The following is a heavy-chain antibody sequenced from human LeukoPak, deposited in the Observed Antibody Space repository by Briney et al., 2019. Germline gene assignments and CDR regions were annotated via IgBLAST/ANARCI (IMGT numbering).Heavy chain of an antibody. V-gene: IGHV3-7*01. CDR3: ARVLESQSYSSSWYSLVSPPFWFDP. CDR1: GFTFSNYW. J-gene: IGHJ5*02. CDR2: IKQDGSEK. D-gene: IGHD6-13*01. Sequence: GGSLRLSCAASGFTFSNYWMSWVRQAPGKGPEWVANIKQDGSEKYYVDSVKGRFTISRDNAKNSLYLQMNSLRAEDTAVYYCARVLESQSYSSSWYSLVSPPFWFDPWGQGTLVTVSS.